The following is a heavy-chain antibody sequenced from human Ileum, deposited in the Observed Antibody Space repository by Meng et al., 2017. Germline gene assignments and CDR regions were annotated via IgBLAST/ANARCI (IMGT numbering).Heavy chain of an antibody. CDR2: IRSKANNYAT. Sequence: EVQLVESGGGLVQPGGSLKLSWAASGFSFSDSSMHWVRQASGKGLEWVGHIRSKANNYATAYAASVKGRFTISRDESKNTAYLQMSSLKTEDTAVYYCTRLYSAGWGQGTLVTVSS. J-gene: IGHJ4*02. D-gene: IGHD6-13*01. V-gene: IGHV3-73*02. CDR3: TRLYSAG. CDR1: GFSFSDSS.